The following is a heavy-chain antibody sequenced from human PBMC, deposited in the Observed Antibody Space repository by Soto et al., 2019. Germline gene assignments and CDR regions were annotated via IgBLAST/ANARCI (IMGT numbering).Heavy chain of an antibody. CDR3: AVVDSTGKWFDP. V-gene: IGHV4-39*01. Sequence: SETLSLTCTVSGGSISSSDFYWGWLRQPPGKGLDFIGSMYYSGTTYYNPSLKNRITISVDTSKNQFSLKLISVTAADTAVYYCAVVDSTGKWFDPWGQGALVTVS. D-gene: IGHD3-22*01. J-gene: IGHJ5*02. CDR2: MYYSGTT. CDR1: GGSISSSDFY.